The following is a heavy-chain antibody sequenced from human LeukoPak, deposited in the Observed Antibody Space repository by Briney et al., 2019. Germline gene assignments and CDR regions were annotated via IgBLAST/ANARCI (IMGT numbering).Heavy chain of an antibody. V-gene: IGHV1-69*05. D-gene: IGHD6-13*01. CDR2: IIPIFGTA. CDR1: GGTFSSYA. Sequence: SVKVSCKASGGTFSSYAISWVRQAPGQGLEWMGGIIPIFGTANYAQKFQGRVTITTDESTSTAYMELSSLRSEDTAVYYCAIERVGYSRSWSGSKWFDPWGQGTLVTVSS. J-gene: IGHJ5*02. CDR3: AIERVGYSRSWSGSKWFDP.